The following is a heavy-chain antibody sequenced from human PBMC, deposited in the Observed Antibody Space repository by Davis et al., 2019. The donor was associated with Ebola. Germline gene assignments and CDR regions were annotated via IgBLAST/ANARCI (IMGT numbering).Heavy chain of an antibody. CDR1: GFTFSGSA. J-gene: IGHJ6*02. CDR3: TRLMTTVIRGGLGYYGMDV. D-gene: IGHD4-17*01. CDR2: IRSKPNSYAT. Sequence: GESLKISCAASGFTFSGSAMHWVRQASGKGLEWVGRIRSKPNSYATAYAASVKGRFTISRDDSKNTAYLQMNSLKTEGTAVYYCTRLMTTVIRGGLGYYGMDVWGQGTTVTVSS. V-gene: IGHV3-73*01.